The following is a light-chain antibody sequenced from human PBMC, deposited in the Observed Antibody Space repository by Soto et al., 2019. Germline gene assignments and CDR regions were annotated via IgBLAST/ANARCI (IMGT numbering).Light chain of an antibody. CDR2: GAS. CDR1: QSVRSN. CDR3: QQYNSWWT. J-gene: IGKJ1*01. Sequence: IVMTQSPATLSVSPGERATLSCRASQSVRSNLAWYQQKPGQAPRLLIYGASSRATGIPARFSGSGSGTEFTLTITSLQPEDFAVYHCQQYNSWWTFGQGTKVDIK. V-gene: IGKV3-15*01.